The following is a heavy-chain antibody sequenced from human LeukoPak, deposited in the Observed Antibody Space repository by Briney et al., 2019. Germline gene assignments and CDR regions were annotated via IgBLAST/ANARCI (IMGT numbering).Heavy chain of an antibody. J-gene: IGHJ4*02. CDR1: GFTFSNAW. V-gene: IGHV3-7*01. Sequence: GGSLRLSCAASGFTFSNAWMSWVRQAPGKGLEWVANIKQDGSEKYYVDSVKGRFTISRDNAKNSLYLQMNSLRAEDTAVYYCASLIAVAGTPFDYWGQGTLVTVSS. CDR3: ASLIAVAGTPFDY. CDR2: IKQDGSEK. D-gene: IGHD6-19*01.